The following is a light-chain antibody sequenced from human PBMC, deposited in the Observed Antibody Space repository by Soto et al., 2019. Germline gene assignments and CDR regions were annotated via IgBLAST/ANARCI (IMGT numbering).Light chain of an antibody. CDR3: QQRSNWLSIT. J-gene: IGKJ5*01. V-gene: IGKV3-11*01. Sequence: EIVLTQSPATLSLSPGERATLSCRASQSVSSYLAWYQQKPGQAPWLLIYDASNRATGIPARFSGSGSGTDFTLTISSLEPEDFAVYYCQQRSNWLSITFGQGTRLEIK. CDR1: QSVSSY. CDR2: DAS.